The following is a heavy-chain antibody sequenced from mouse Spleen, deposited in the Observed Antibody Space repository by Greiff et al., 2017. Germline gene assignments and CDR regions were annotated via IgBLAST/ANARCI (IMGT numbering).Heavy chain of an antibody. CDR3: AREGATAY. J-gene: IGHJ3*01. Sequence: QVQLQQSGAELARPGASVKLSCKASGYTFTSYGISWVKQRTGQGLEWIGEIYPRSGNTYYNEKFKGKATLTADKSSSTAYMELRSLTSEDSAVYFCAREGATAYWGQGTLVTVSA. CDR1: GYTFTSYG. CDR2: IYPRSGNT. D-gene: IGHD3-1*01. V-gene: IGHV1-81*01.